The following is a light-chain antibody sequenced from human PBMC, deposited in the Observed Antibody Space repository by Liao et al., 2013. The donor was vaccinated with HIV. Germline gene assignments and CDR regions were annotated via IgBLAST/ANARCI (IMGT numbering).Light chain of an antibody. J-gene: IGLJ2*01. V-gene: IGLV3-1*01. CDR2: QDT. CDR3: QAWDVSIAV. Sequence: SYELTQPPSVSVSPGQTASITCSGDKLGHKYVSWYQHKPGQSPVLVIFQDTQRPSGIPERFSGSNSGNTATLTISGTQATDEADYYCQAWDVSIAVFGAGTKLTVL. CDR1: KLGHKY.